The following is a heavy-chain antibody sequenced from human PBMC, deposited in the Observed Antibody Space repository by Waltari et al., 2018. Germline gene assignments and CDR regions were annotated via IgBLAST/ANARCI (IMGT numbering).Heavy chain of an antibody. D-gene: IGHD6-19*01. CDR2: IVVGSGNT. CDR1: GFTFTGSA. V-gene: IGHV1-58*01. J-gene: IGHJ4*02. Sequence: QMQLVQSGPEVKKPGTSVKVSCKASGFTFTGSAVQWVRQPRGQRLEWIGWIVVGSGNTNYAQKFQERVTITRDMSTSTAYMELSSLRSEDTAVYYCAAGSEFGGWSRTDTLGCWGQGTLVTVSS. CDR3: AAGSEFGGWSRTDTLGC.